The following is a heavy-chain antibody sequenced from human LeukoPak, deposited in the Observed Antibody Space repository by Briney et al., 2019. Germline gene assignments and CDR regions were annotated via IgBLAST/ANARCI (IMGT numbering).Heavy chain of an antibody. CDR3: ARGPMDTAGLGY. D-gene: IGHD5-18*01. V-gene: IGHV4-34*01. CDR2: INHSGST. J-gene: IGHJ4*02. Sequence: SETLSLTCAVYGGSFSGYYWSWISQPPGKGLEWIGEINHSGSTNYNPPLKSRGTISVDTSKNQFSLKLSSVTAADTAVYYCARGPMDTAGLGYWGQGTLVTVSS. CDR1: GGSFSGYY.